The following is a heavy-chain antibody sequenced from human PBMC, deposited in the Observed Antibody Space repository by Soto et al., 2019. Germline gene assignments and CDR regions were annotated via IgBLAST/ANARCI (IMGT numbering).Heavy chain of an antibody. D-gene: IGHD6-19*01. CDR2: IDSDGSGT. Sequence: EVPLVESGGGLVQPGGSLRLSCAASGFTFSSYWMHWVRQAPGKGLVWVSHIDSDGSGTIYADSVKGRFTTSRDNAKNTLYLQMNSLRAEDTAVYYCARGWYGAFDIWGQGTMVTVSS. V-gene: IGHV3-74*01. J-gene: IGHJ3*02. CDR3: ARGWYGAFDI. CDR1: GFTFSSYW.